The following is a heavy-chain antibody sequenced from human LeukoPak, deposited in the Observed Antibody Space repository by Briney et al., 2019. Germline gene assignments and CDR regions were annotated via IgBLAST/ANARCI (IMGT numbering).Heavy chain of an antibody. CDR3: TRVQAGRAGLMDV. V-gene: IGHV3-74*01. CDR1: GFTLSSYW. J-gene: IGHJ6*02. D-gene: IGHD6-13*01. Sequence: GSLRLSCAASGFTLSSYWMHWVRQAPGEGLVWVSRIDPDGSTTNYADSVKGRLTTSRDNAKNTLYLQMNSLRAEDTALYYCTRVQAGRAGLMDVWGRGTTVTVSS. CDR2: IDPDGSTT.